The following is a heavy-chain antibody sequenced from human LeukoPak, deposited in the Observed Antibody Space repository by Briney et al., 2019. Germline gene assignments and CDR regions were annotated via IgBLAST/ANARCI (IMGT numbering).Heavy chain of an antibody. Sequence: GGSLRLSCAASGFTFSFYDMHWVRQATGIGLEWVSANGTAGDTYYPGSVKGRFTISRENAKNSLYLQMNSLRAGDTAVYYCARGYCSGGSCYGPPSDAFDIWGRGTMVTVSS. CDR1: GFTFSFYD. CDR2: NGTAGDT. J-gene: IGHJ3*02. D-gene: IGHD2-15*01. V-gene: IGHV3-13*01. CDR3: ARGYCSGGSCYGPPSDAFDI.